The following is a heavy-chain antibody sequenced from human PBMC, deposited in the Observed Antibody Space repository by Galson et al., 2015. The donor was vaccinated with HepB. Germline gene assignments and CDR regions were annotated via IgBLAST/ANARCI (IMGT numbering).Heavy chain of an antibody. V-gene: IGHV3-74*03. CDR2: ITGDGCCI. J-gene: IGHJ1*01. CDR3: GTDKWALPDS. D-gene: IGHD1-26*01. CDR1: GFTFRNYC. Sequence: SLRLSCAASGFTFRNYCMDWVRQAPGKGLVWVSRITGDGCCITYADSVKGRFTISRDNSKNTVYLEMNSLRDEDTAVYYCGTDKWALPDSWGQGTLLTGSS.